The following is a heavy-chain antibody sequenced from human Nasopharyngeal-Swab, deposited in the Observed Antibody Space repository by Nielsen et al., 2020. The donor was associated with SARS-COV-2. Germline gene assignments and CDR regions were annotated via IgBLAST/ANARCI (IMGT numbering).Heavy chain of an antibody. CDR2: ISYDGSNK. CDR3: AREGDIVVVTALDY. V-gene: IGHV3-30*03. Sequence: GESLKISCAASGFTFSSYGMHWVRQAPGKGLEWVAVISYDGSNKYYADSVKGRFTISRDNSKNTLYLQMNSLRAEDTAVYYCAREGDIVVVTALDYWGRGTLVTVSS. J-gene: IGHJ4*02. D-gene: IGHD2-21*02. CDR1: GFTFSSYG.